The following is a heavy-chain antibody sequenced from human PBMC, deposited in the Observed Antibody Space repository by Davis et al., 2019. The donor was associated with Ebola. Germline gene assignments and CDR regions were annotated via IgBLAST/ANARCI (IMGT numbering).Heavy chain of an antibody. CDR2: IYSGGST. D-gene: IGHD3-16*02. CDR3: ASFSLPYYYGMDV. J-gene: IGHJ6*04. CDR1: GFTFSSYA. V-gene: IGHV3-53*01. Sequence: GESLKISCAASGFTFSSYAMSWVRQAPGKGLEWVSVIYSGGSTYYADSVKGRFTISRDNSKNTLYPQMNSLRAEDTAVYYCASFSLPYYYGMDVWGKGTTVTVSS.